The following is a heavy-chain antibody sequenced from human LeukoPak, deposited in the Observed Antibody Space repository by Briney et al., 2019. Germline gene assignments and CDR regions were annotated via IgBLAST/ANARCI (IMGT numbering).Heavy chain of an antibody. CDR3: ARVLFHSLAVSDY. V-gene: IGHV3-48*03. D-gene: IGHD2/OR15-2a*01. CDR1: GFTFSSYK. J-gene: IGHJ4*02. CDR2: ITTSGTTT. Sequence: PGGSLRLSCAASGFTFSSYKMIWVRQAPGKGLEWVSYITTSGTTTYYADSLKGRFTISRDNAKNSLYLQMNSLRAEDTAVYYCARVLFHSLAVSDYWGQGTLVTVSS.